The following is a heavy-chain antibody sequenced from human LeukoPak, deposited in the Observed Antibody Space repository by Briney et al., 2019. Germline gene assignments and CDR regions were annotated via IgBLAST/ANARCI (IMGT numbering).Heavy chain of an antibody. CDR3: AKEAIVATRMRGYSSSWCFDY. CDR1: GFTFSSYG. Sequence: GGSLRLSCAASGFTFSSYGMHWVRQAPGKGLEWVAVISYDGSNKYYADSVKGRFTISRDNSKNTLYLQMNSLRAEDTAVYYCAKEAIVATRMRGYSSSWCFDYWGQGTLVTVSS. V-gene: IGHV3-30*18. J-gene: IGHJ4*02. CDR2: ISYDGSNK. D-gene: IGHD6-13*01.